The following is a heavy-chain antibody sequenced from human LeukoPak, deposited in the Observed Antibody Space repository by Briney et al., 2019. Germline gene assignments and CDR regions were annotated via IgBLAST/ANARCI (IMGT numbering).Heavy chain of an antibody. CDR3: TTDYYDYVWGSYRPDY. Sequence: GGSLRLSCAASGFTFSSYAMSWVRQAPGKGLEWVSAISGSGGSTYYADSVKGRFTISRDNSKNTLYLQMNSLKTEDTAVYYCTTDYYDYVWGSYRPDYWGQGTLVTVSS. CDR2: ISGSGGST. J-gene: IGHJ4*02. V-gene: IGHV3-23*01. D-gene: IGHD3-16*02. CDR1: GFTFSSYA.